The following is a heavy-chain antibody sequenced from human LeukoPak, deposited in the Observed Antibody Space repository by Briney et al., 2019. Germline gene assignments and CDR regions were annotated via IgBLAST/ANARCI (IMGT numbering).Heavy chain of an antibody. J-gene: IGHJ3*02. V-gene: IGHV3-11*04. CDR2: ISRSGSTK. Sequence: PGGSLRLSCAASGFTFSDYNMRWIRQAPGKGLEWVSSISRSGSTKYYVGSVKGRFTISRDNAKNSVYLQMNSLRAEDTAMYYCARGRAVDIWGRGTLVIVSS. CDR3: ARGRAVDI. CDR1: GFTFSDYN.